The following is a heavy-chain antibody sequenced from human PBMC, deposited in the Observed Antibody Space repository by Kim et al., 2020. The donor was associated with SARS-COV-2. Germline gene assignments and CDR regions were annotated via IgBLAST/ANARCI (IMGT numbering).Heavy chain of an antibody. CDR1: GFTFSSYA. V-gene: IGHV3-23*01. D-gene: IGHD3-10*01. CDR2: ISGSGGST. Sequence: GGSLRLSCAASGFTFSSYAMSWVRQAPGKGLEWVSAISGSGGSTYYADSVKGRFTISRDNSKNTLYLQMNSLRAEDTAVYYCAMNIGRGFGELLYFGYWGQGALVAVSP. J-gene: IGHJ4*02. CDR3: AMNIGRGFGELLYFGY.